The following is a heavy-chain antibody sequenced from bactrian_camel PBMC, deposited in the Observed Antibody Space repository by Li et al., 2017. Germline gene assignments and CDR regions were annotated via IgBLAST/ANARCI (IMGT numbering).Heavy chain of an antibody. CDR1: GDTTSGYC. CDR2: ISKDDVP. J-gene: IGHJ6*01. D-gene: IGHD1*01. V-gene: IGHV3S68*01. CDR3: QADPKEDAPMCSPRFTPYFGF. Sequence: HVQLVESGGGSVQVGGSLRVSCALSGDTTSGYCMGWFRQAPGKEREGIASISKDDVPTYATSVQGRFRISKDTAKNTLDLQMDSLTPDDTAMYYCQADPKEDAPMCSPRFTPYFGFWGEGTQVTV.